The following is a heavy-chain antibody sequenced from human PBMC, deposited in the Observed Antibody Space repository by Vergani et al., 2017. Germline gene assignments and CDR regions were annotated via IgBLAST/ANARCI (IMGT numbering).Heavy chain of an antibody. D-gene: IGHD4-23*01. Sequence: QVQLQESGPGLVKPSETLSLTCTVSGGPISSYYWSWIRQPPGKGLEWIGYIYYSESTNYNPSLKSQVTISVDTSKNQFSLKLSPVTAADTAVYYCARDRGGLGYFDYWGQGTLVTVSS. J-gene: IGHJ4*02. CDR1: GGPISSYY. CDR3: ARDRGGLGYFDY. CDR2: IYYSEST. V-gene: IGHV4-59*01.